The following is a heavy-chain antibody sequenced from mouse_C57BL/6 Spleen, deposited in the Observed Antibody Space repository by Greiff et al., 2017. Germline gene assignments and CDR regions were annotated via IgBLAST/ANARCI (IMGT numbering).Heavy chain of an antibody. Sequence: QVQLQQSGPGLVAPSQSLSITCTASGFSLTSYGVSWVRQPPGKGLEWLGVIWGDGSTNYHSALISRLSISKDNSKSQVFLKLNSLHTDDTAAYYCAKPNCSWDGYDVDYWGQGTSVTVSS. D-gene: IGHD4-1*01. V-gene: IGHV2-3*01. CDR2: IWGDGST. CDR3: AKPNCSWDGYDVDY. CDR1: GFSLTSYG. J-gene: IGHJ4*01.